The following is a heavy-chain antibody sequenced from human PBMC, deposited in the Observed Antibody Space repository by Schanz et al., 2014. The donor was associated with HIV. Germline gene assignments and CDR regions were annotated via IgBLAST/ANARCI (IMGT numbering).Heavy chain of an antibody. J-gene: IGHJ6*02. CDR3: AKDQGYDFWSGYYNYYGMDV. V-gene: IGHV3-23*01. D-gene: IGHD3-3*01. CDR1: GFSFSSYA. Sequence: EGQLLESGGGLVQPGRSLRLSCAASGFSFSSYAMSWVRQAPGKGLEWVTGISASGARTDYANSVKGRFTISRDNSKNTLYLQMNSLRAEDTAVYYCAKDQGYDFWSGYYNYYGMDVWGQGTTVTVSS. CDR2: ISASGART.